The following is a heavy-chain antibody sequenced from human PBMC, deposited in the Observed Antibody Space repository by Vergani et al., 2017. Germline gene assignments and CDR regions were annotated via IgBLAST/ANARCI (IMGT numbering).Heavy chain of an antibody. J-gene: IGHJ4*02. D-gene: IGHD3-3*01. CDR3: ARMDFWSGTLDY. V-gene: IGHV4-59*01. CDR2: ISYRGST. CDR1: GGSISSSY. Sequence: QVQLQESGPGLVKPSETLSLTCTVSGGSISSSYWSWLRQPPGKGLEWIGYISYRGSTNYNPSLKSRVTISVATSKNQFSLKLSSVTAADTAVYYCARMDFWSGTLDYWGQGTRVTVSS.